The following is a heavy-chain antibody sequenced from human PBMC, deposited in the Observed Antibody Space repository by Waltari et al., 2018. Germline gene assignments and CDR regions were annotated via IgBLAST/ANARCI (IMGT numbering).Heavy chain of an antibody. D-gene: IGHD5-18*01. CDR1: GGTFNTYA. CDR3: AGPRGIHLWSFDD. V-gene: IGHV1-69*04. Sequence: QVQLVQSGAEVKRPGSSGKVYGKASGGTFNTYAINWVRQAPGLGLEWMGRIIPIIDTAGYAQKFQDRVTFTADRATGTAYMELSSLRPDDTGMYYCAGPRGIHLWSFDDWGQGTLVIVSS. J-gene: IGHJ4*02. CDR2: IIPIIDTA.